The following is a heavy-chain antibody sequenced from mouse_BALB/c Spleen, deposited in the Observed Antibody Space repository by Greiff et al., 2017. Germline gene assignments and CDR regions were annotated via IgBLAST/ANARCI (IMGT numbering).Heavy chain of an antibody. Sequence: EVQLVESGGDLVKPGGSLKLSCAASGFTFSSYGMSWVRQTPDKRLEWVATISSGGSYTYYPDSVKGRFTISRDNAKNTLYLQMSSLKSEDTAMYSCARQEDLERTFDYGGQGTTLPVSS. V-gene: IGHV5-6*01. CDR3: ARQEDLERTFDY. CDR2: ISSGGSYT. J-gene: IGHJ2*01. CDR1: GFTFSSYG.